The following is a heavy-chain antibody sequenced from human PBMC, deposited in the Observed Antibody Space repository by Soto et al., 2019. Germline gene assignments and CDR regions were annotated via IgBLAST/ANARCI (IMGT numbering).Heavy chain of an antibody. J-gene: IGHJ4*02. CDR1: GFTVSSKY. CDR3: ATIAARPD. Sequence: EVQLVESGGGLIHPGGSLRLSCAASGFTVSSKYMTWVRQAPGKGLEWVSVIYSGGSTYYADSVKGRFTISRDNSKNTLYLQMNSLRAEDSAVYYCATIAARPDWGQGTLVTVSS. V-gene: IGHV3-53*01. CDR2: IYSGGST. D-gene: IGHD6-6*01.